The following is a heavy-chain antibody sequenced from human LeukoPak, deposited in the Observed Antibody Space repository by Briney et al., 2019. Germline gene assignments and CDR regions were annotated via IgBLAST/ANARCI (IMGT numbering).Heavy chain of an antibody. J-gene: IGHJ4*02. CDR3: ARVRYYDSTVLARKRSYYFDY. CDR1: GGFISNYY. CDR2: IYTSGST. Sequence: SETLSLTCTVSGGFISNYYWSWIRQPAGKGLEWIGRIYTSGSTNYNSSLKSRVTMSVDTSKNQFSLKLSSVAAADTAVYYCARVRYYDSTVLARKRSYYFDYWGQGTLVTVSS. D-gene: IGHD3-22*01. V-gene: IGHV4-4*07.